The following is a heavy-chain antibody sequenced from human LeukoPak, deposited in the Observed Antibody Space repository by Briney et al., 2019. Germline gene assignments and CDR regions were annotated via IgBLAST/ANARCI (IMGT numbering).Heavy chain of an antibody. CDR3: ARRARNDYDVHWYFDF. Sequence: SETLSLTCTVSGDSISTYYWSWIRQPAGKGLEWIGRIHSSGSTNYNPSPNSRVTMSVDTSKNQFSLRLSSVTAADTAVYYCARRARNDYDVHWYFDFWGRGTPVTVSP. J-gene: IGHJ2*01. V-gene: IGHV4-4*07. CDR2: IHSSGST. CDR1: GDSISTYY. D-gene: IGHD4-17*01.